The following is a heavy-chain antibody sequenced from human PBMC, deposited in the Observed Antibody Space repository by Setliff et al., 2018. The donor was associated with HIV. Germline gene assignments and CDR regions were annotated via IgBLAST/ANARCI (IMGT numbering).Heavy chain of an antibody. Sequence: GGSLRLSCAASGFTFSGYSMHWVRQAPGKGLEWVSCISSSSSYIYYADSVKGRFTISRDNAKNSLYLQMNSLRAEDTAVYYCARARGSPTSYLDYWGQGTLVTVSS. CDR2: ISSSSSYI. V-gene: IGHV3-21*01. J-gene: IGHJ4*02. CDR3: ARARGSPTSYLDY. CDR1: GFTFSGYS. D-gene: IGHD1-26*01.